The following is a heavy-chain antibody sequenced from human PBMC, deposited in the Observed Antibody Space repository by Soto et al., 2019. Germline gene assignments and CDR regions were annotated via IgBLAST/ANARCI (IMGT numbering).Heavy chain of an antibody. CDR2: ISYDGSNK. V-gene: IGHV3-30*03. D-gene: IGHD6-13*01. Sequence: GGSLRLSCAASGFTFSSYGMHWVRQAPGKGLEWVAVISYDGSNKYYADSVKGRFTISRDNSKNTLYLQMNSLRAEDTAVYYCATVGIAAALHAFDIRGQGTMVAVSS. CDR1: GFTFSSYG. CDR3: ATVGIAAALHAFDI. J-gene: IGHJ3*02.